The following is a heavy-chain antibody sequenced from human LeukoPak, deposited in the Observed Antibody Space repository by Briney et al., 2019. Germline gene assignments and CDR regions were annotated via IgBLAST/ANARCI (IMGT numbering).Heavy chain of an antibody. CDR3: ASADSSGYMGDAFDI. D-gene: IGHD3-22*01. J-gene: IGHJ3*02. CDR1: GFTFSSYA. CDR2: ISGSGGST. Sequence: QTGGSLRLSCAASGFTFSSYAMSWVRQAPGKGLEWVSAISGSGGSTYYADSVKGRFTISRDTSKNTLYLQMNSLRAEDTAVYYCASADSSGYMGDAFDIWGQGTMVTVSS. V-gene: IGHV3-23*01.